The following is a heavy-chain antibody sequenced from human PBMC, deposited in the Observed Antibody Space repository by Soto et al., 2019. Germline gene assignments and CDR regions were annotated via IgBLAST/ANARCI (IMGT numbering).Heavy chain of an antibody. J-gene: IGHJ4*02. CDR2: IYSDGSNK. V-gene: IGHV3-33*03. D-gene: IGHD3-9*01. CDR3: VPLTYYDILTGQVFDY. CDR1: GFTFISYG. Sequence: GVPLRLSCAASGFTFISYGMHLVRQAPGKGLEWVAVIYSDGSNKNYADSVKGRFTISRDNPKNTLYLQMNSLRAEDTAVYYCVPLTYYDILTGQVFDYWGQGTLVTVSS.